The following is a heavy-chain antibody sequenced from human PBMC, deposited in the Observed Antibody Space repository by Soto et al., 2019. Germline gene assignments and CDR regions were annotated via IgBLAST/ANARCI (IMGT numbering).Heavy chain of an antibody. Sequence: EVQLVESGGGLVQPGGSLRLSCAASGFTFSSSSKHWVRQAPGKGLEFVSAISSNGGSTYYANSVKGRFTISRDNSKNTLYLQMGSLRAEDMAVYYCARVAYYYYYYMDVWGKGTTVTVSS. CDR2: ISSNGGST. V-gene: IGHV3-64*01. D-gene: IGHD2-21*01. J-gene: IGHJ6*03. CDR3: ARVAYYYYYYMDV. CDR1: GFTFSSSS.